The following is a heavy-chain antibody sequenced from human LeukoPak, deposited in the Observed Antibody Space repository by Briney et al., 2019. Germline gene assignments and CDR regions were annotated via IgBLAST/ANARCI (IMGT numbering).Heavy chain of an antibody. CDR2: IYHSGST. J-gene: IGHJ4*02. D-gene: IGHD3-9*01. CDR1: GYSISSGYY. CDR3: ARAPRYYDILTGYKKPSDQFDY. Sequence: PSETLSLTCTVSGYSISSGYYWGWIRQPPGKGLEWIGSIYHSGSTYYNPSLKSRVTISVDTSKNQFSLKLSSLTAADTAVYYCARAPRYYDILTGYKKPSDQFDYWGQGTLVTVSS. V-gene: IGHV4-38-2*02.